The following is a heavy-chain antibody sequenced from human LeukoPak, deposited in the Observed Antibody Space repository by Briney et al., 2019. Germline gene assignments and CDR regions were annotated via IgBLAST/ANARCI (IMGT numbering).Heavy chain of an antibody. Sequence: GGSLRLSCAASGFTFSSYWMHWVRQAPGKGLVWVSRVNSDGSSTTYADSVKGRFTISRGNSKNTLYMQMNSLRAEDTAVYYCAKDYYDSSGYYPDAFDIWGQGTMVTVSS. D-gene: IGHD3-22*01. CDR3: AKDYYDSSGYYPDAFDI. J-gene: IGHJ3*02. CDR2: VNSDGSST. V-gene: IGHV3-74*01. CDR1: GFTFSSYW.